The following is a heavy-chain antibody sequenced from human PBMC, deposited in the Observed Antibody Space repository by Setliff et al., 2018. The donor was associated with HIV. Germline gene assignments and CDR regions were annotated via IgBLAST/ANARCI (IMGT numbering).Heavy chain of an antibody. Sequence: SVKVSCKASGGTFSSYAISWVRQAPGQGLEWMGRIIPIFGTANYAQKFQGRVTITADKSTSTAYMELSSLRSEDTAVYYCARDSRDIVVVIAPEPEPYYYYGMDVWGEGTTVTVSS. CDR1: GGTFSSYA. CDR2: IIPIFGTA. J-gene: IGHJ6*04. V-gene: IGHV1-69*06. CDR3: ARDSRDIVVVIAPEPEPYYYYGMDV. D-gene: IGHD2-15*01.